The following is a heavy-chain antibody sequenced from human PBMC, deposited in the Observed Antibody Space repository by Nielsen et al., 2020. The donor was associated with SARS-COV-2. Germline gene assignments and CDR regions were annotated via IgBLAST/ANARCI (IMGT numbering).Heavy chain of an antibody. J-gene: IGHJ6*03. V-gene: IGHV3-53*01. CDR3: ARGRGYSYGYHYMDV. D-gene: IGHD5-18*01. CDR2: IYSGGST. Sequence: GGSLRLSCAASGFIFSDYYMSWVRQAPGKGLEWVSVIYSGGSTYYADSVKGRFTISRDNSKNTLYLQMNSLRAEDTAVYYCARGRGYSYGYHYMDVWGKGTTVTVSS. CDR1: GFIFSDYY.